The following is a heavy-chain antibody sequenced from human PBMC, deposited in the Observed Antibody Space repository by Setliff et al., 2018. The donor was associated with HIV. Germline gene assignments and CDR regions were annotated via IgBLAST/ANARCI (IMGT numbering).Heavy chain of an antibody. CDR2: IYYSGSA. CDR3: ARTSILYSSSWYVSKNWFDP. CDR1: GGSISSSNYC. D-gene: IGHD6-13*01. J-gene: IGHJ5*02. V-gene: IGHV4-39*07. Sequence: SETLSLTCTVSGGSISSSNYCWGWIRQPPGKGLEWIGSIYYSGSAYYNPSLKSRVTISVDTSKNRFSLKLTSVTAADTAVYYCARTSILYSSSWYVSKNWFDPWGQGTLVTVS.